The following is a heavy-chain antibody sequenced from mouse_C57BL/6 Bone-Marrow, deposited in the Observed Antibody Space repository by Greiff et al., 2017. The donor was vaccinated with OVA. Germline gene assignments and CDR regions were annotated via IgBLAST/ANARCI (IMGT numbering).Heavy chain of an antibody. CDR3: ARRDYYGSSLYWYFDV. CDR2: ISNGGGST. Sequence: EVMLVESGGGLVQPGGSLKLSCAASGFTFSDYYMYWVRQTPEKRLEWVAYISNGGGSTYYPDTVKGRFTISRDNAKNTLYLHMSRLKSEDTAMYYCARRDYYGSSLYWYFDVWGTGTTVTVSS. V-gene: IGHV5-12*01. D-gene: IGHD1-1*01. J-gene: IGHJ1*03. CDR1: GFTFSDYY.